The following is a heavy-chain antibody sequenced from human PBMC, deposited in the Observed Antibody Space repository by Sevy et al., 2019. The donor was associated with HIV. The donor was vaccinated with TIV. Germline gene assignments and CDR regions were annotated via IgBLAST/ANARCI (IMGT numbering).Heavy chain of an antibody. J-gene: IGHJ6*02. D-gene: IGHD3-3*01. Sequence: ASVKVFCKASGYTFTSYAMNWVRQAPGQGLEWMGWLNTNTGNPTYAQGFTGRFVFSLDTSVSTAYLQISSLKAEDTAVYYCARGELGGGFGVVINYYYGMDVWGQGTTVTVSS. V-gene: IGHV7-4-1*02. CDR2: LNTNTGNP. CDR1: GYTFTSYA. CDR3: ARGELGGGFGVVINYYYGMDV.